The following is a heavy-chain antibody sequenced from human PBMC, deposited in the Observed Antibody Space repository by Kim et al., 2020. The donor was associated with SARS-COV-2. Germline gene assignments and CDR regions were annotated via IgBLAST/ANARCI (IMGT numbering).Heavy chain of an antibody. J-gene: IGHJ4*02. Sequence: NKYYADSVKGRFTISRDNSKNTLYLQMNSLRAEDTAVYYCAKSYGGNLDYWGQGTLVTVSS. D-gene: IGHD4-17*01. CDR3: AKSYGGNLDY. V-gene: IGHV3-30*02. CDR2: NK.